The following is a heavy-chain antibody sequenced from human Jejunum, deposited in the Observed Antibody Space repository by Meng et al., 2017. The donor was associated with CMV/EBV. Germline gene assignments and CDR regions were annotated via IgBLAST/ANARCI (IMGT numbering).Heavy chain of an antibody. J-gene: IGHJ4*02. D-gene: IGHD1/OR15-1a*01. V-gene: IGHV4-59*03. CDR1: GGSIRDYY. CDR3: AKWNSDWNSFDS. Sequence: TVSGGSIRDYYWSWIRQPPGKGLEWIGYTHYSGSALSNPALKSRVTMSVDTSKHQFSLKLSSATSADTAVYYCAKWNSDWNSFDSWGQGTLVTVSS. CDR2: THYSGSA.